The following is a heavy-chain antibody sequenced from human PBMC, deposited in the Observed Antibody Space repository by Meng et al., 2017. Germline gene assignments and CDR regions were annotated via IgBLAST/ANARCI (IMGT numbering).Heavy chain of an antibody. Sequence: GGSLRLSCAASGFTVSSNYMSWVRQAPGKGLEWVSVIYSGGSTYYADSVKGRFTISRDNSKNTLYLQMNSLRAEDTAVYYCARDAYYYDSSGCRAMEDYYYGMDVWGQGTMVTVSS. V-gene: IGHV3-66*02. J-gene: IGHJ6*02. CDR2: IYSGGST. D-gene: IGHD3-22*01. CDR3: ARDAYYYDSSGCRAMEDYYYGMDV. CDR1: GFTVSSNY.